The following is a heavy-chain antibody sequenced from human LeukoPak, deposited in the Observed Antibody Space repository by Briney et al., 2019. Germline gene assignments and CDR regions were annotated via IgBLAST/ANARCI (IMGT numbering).Heavy chain of an antibody. Sequence: PSETLSLTCTVSGGSISSSSYYWGWIRQPPGKGLEWIGSIYYSGSTYYNPSLKSRVTISVDTSKNQFSLKLSSVTAADTAVYYCARVPRGDTAMADYWGQGTLVTVSS. CDR3: ARVPRGDTAMADY. CDR2: IYYSGST. J-gene: IGHJ4*02. CDR1: GGSISSSSYY. D-gene: IGHD5-18*01. V-gene: IGHV4-39*01.